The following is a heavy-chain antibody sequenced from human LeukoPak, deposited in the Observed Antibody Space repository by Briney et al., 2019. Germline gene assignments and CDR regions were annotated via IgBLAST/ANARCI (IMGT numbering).Heavy chain of an antibody. J-gene: IGHJ3*01. CDR3: AKGLGRARSGVPSGFDV. CDR2: ISPTGATT. CDR1: GFMFSSFA. Sequence: GGSLRLSCATSGFMFSSFAMSWVRQAPGKGLEWVSGISPTGATTYGAKSVRGRFTISRDNSNNKLYLEMNSLRVDDTAIYYCAKGLGRARSGVPSGFDVWGQGTMVTVSS. V-gene: IGHV3-23*01. D-gene: IGHD1-26*01.